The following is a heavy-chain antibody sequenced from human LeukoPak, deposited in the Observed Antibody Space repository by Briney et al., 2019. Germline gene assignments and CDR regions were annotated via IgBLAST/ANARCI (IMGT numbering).Heavy chain of an antibody. CDR2: FYYNNNK. CDR3: AHQEYDNGWLPFQH. CDR1: GFSLITNEVG. J-gene: IGHJ1*01. V-gene: IGHV2-5*01. D-gene: IGHD6-19*01. Sequence: ESGPTLVNPTQTLTLTCTFSGFSLITNEVGVGWIRQPPGKALEWLALFYYNNNKFYSPSLENRVTVSKDTSKNQVVLTLTNMDPMDTATYYCAHQEYDNGWLPFQHWGQGTLVTVSS.